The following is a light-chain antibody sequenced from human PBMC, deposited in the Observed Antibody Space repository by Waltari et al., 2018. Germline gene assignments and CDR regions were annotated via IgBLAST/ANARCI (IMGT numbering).Light chain of an antibody. CDR1: QRISNW. Sequence: GDRVIITCRASQRISNWLAWYQHKPGKAPKLLIYKASTLASGVPSRFSGSGSGTDFSLTISSLQPDDFATYYCQQYNSYSLLTFGGGTKVEIK. CDR3: QQYNSYSLLT. V-gene: IGKV1-5*03. J-gene: IGKJ4*01. CDR2: KAS.